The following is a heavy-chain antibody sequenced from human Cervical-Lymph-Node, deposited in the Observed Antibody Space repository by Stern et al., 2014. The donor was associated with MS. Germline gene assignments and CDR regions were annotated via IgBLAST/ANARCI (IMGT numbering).Heavy chain of an antibody. CDR3: ARKIPDYYYYAMDV. V-gene: IGHV3-33*08. CDR1: GFTFDDYD. CDR2: IWYDGSQK. Sequence: VQLVESGGGVVQPGGSLSLSCTASGFTFDDYDMEWVRQGPGKGLEWVAMIWYDGSQKYYGDSVRGRFSVSRDNSRNTLYLQMKSLSLEDTAVYYCARKIPDYYYYAMDVWGQGTPVTVSS. J-gene: IGHJ6*02.